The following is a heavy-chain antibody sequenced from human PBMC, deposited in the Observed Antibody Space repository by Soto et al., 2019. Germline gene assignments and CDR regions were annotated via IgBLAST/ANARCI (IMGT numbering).Heavy chain of an antibody. CDR1: GYTFTSYG. J-gene: IGHJ4*02. V-gene: IGHV1-69*13. CDR2: IIPIFGTA. CDR3: RLGQWLAGFDY. D-gene: IGHD6-19*01. Sequence: SVQVSCKASGYTFTSYGISWVRPAPGQGLEWMGGIIPIFGTANYAQKVQGRVTITADESTSTAYMELSSLRSEDTAVYYCRLGQWLAGFDYWGQGTLVTVSS.